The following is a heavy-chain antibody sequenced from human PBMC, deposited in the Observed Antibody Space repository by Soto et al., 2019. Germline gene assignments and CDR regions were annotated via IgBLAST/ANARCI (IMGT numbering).Heavy chain of an antibody. Sequence: SETLSLTCTVSGGSISSYYWSWIRQPPGKGLEWIGYIYYSGSTNYNPSLKSRVTISVDTSKNQFSLKLSSVTAADTAVYYCARVGEHSSSWYFDYWGQGTLVTVSS. CDR1: GGSISSYY. J-gene: IGHJ4*02. V-gene: IGHV4-59*01. CDR3: ARVGEHSSSWYFDY. CDR2: IYYSGST. D-gene: IGHD6-13*01.